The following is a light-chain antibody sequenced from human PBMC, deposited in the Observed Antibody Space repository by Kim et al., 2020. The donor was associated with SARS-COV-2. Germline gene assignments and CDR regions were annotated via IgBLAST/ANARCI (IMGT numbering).Light chain of an antibody. CDR1: QY. V-gene: IGLV7-46*01. Sequence: QYPYWFQKKPGEVPRTLIFDTGSRHSWTPARFSGSLSGDKAVLTLAGAQPEDEGDYYCLLSFSGIRVFGGGTQLTVL. CDR2: DTG. CDR3: LLSFSGIRV. J-gene: IGLJ3*02.